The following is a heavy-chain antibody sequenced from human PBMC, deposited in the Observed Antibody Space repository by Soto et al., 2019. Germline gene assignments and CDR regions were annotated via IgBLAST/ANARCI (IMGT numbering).Heavy chain of an antibody. J-gene: IGHJ4*02. CDR2: IKYDGSIK. CDR3: AKRSTVAGRGIDY. Sequence: QVHLVESGGGVVQPGTSLRLSCAASGFTFTNYGMHWVRQASGKGLEWVAAIKYDGSIKYYADSVKGRFTISREDSKNTLYLQMNSLSAEDTAVYYCAKRSTVAGRGIDYWGQGTLVTVSS. CDR1: GFTFTNYG. D-gene: IGHD6-19*01. V-gene: IGHV3-30*18.